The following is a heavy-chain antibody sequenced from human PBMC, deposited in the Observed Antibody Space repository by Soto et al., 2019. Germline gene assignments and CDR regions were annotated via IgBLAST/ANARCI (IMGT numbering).Heavy chain of an antibody. D-gene: IGHD4-17*01. CDR2: VTDNGRST. CDR1: GFTFSRDG. Sequence: GGSLRLSCAASGFTFSRDGMSWVRQAPGKGLEWVSLVTDNGRSTYYADSVKGRFTISRDSTKNTLFLQMNSLRAEDTAVYYCAKERATTNAFDYWGQGALVTVYS. V-gene: IGHV3-23*01. CDR3: AKERATTNAFDY. J-gene: IGHJ4*02.